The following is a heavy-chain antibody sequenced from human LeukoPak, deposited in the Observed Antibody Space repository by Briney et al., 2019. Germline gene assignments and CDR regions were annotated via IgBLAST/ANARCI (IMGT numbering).Heavy chain of an antibody. J-gene: IGHJ4*02. V-gene: IGHV3-21*01. Sequence: GGSLRLSCAASGFAFSSYSMSWVRQAPGKGLEWVSFTSSSSSYIYYAESVKGRFTISRDNAKNSLYLQMNSLRAEDTAVYYCARAGAGSYYGGFDYWGQGSLVTVSS. CDR1: GFAFSSYS. CDR3: ARAGAGSYYGGFDY. D-gene: IGHD3-10*01. CDR2: TSSSSSYI.